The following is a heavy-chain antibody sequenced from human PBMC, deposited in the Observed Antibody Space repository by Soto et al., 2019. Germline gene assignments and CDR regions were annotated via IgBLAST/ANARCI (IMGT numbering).Heavy chain of an antibody. V-gene: IGHV3-11*01. CDR2: ISSSGSTI. CDR3: ARDRSSQYYDYIWGSYRADAFDI. Sequence: SLRLSCAASGFTFSDYYMSWIRHAPGRGLEWVSYISSSGSTIYYADSVKGRFTISRDNAKNSLYLQMNSLRAEDTAVYYCARDRSSQYYDYIWGSYRADAFDIWGQGTMVTVSS. D-gene: IGHD3-16*02. CDR1: GFTFSDYY. J-gene: IGHJ3*02.